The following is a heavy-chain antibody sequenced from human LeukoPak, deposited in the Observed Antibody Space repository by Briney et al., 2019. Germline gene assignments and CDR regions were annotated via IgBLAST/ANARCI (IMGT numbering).Heavy chain of an antibody. CDR1: GFIFNSYG. CDR2: ISYDGISK. Sequence: GGSLRLSCEASGFIFNSYGMHWVRQAPGKGLECVAVISYDGISKYYADSVEGRFTISRDNSKNTLFLQMDSLRAEDSAVYYCAKDLTLNPYYYYYYGMDVWGQGTTVTVSS. D-gene: IGHD3-9*01. CDR3: AKDLTLNPYYYYYYGMDV. V-gene: IGHV3-30*18. J-gene: IGHJ6*02.